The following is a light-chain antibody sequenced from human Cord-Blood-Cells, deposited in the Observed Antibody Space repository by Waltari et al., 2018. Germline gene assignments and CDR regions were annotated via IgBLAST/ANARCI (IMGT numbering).Light chain of an antibody. J-gene: IGKJ1*01. CDR3: QQYNNWPPA. CDR1: QSVSSN. V-gene: IGKV3-15*01. Sequence: EIVMTQSPATLSVSPGERATLSCRASQSVSSNLAWYQQKHGQAPRLLIYGASTRATGIPARFSGSESGTEFTLTISSLQSEDFAVYYCQQYNNWPPAFGQGTKVEIK. CDR2: GAS.